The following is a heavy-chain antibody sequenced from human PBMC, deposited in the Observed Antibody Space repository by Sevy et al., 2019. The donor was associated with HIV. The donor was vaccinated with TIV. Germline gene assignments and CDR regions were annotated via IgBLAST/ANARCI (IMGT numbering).Heavy chain of an antibody. V-gene: IGHV3-23*01. Sequence: GGSLRLSCAASGFTFKSYAMTWVRQAPGKGLEWISIISGSGGDTKYADSVKGRFTISRDNSKNTLYLQMNSLRPEDTAIYYCARDQGVYFCENYRHWGQGTLVTVSS. CDR2: ISGSGGDT. CDR3: ARDQGVYFCENYRH. J-gene: IGHJ4*02. D-gene: IGHD3-16*02. CDR1: GFTFKSYA.